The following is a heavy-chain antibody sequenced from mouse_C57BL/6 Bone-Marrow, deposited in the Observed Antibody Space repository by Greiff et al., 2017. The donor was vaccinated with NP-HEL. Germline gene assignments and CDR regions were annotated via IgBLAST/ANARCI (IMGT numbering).Heavy chain of an antibody. Sequence: VQLQQSGPGLVKPSQSLSLTCSVTGYSITSGYYWNWIRQFPGNKLEWMGYISYDGSNNYNPSLKNRISITRDTSKNQFFLKLNSVTTEDTATYYCAITTVVPYFDYWGQGTTLTVSS. CDR2: ISYDGSN. CDR1: GYSITSGYY. V-gene: IGHV3-6*01. D-gene: IGHD1-1*01. J-gene: IGHJ2*01. CDR3: AITTVVPYFDY.